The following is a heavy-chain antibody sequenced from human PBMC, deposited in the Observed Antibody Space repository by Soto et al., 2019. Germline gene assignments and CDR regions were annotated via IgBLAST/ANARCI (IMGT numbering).Heavy chain of an antibody. CDR2: IFYSGSTTY. J-gene: IGHJ4*02. D-gene: IGHD6-19*01. V-gene: IGHV4-59*11. CDR3: ARVGSSGWSPDY. CDR1: GGSISGHY. Sequence: SETLSLTCTVSGGSISGHYWIWIRQPPGEGMEWIGYIFYSGSTTYNNNPSLKSRVTISVDTSKNQFSLRLSSVTAADTAVYYCARVGSSGWSPDYWGQXTLVTVSS.